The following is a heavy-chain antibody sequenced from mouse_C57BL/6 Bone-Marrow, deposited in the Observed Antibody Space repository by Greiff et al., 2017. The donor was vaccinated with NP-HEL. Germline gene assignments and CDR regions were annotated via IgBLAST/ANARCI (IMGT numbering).Heavy chain of an antibody. CDR1: GYTFTSYW. Sequence: QVQLQQSGAELVKPGASVKLSCKASGYTFTSYWMQWVKQRPGQGLEWIGEIDPSDSYTNYNQKFKGKATLTVDTSSSTAYMQLSSLTSEDSAVYYCAREDYSNLAWFAYWGQGTLFTVSA. D-gene: IGHD2-5*01. J-gene: IGHJ3*01. CDR3: AREDYSNLAWFAY. CDR2: IDPSDSYT. V-gene: IGHV1-50*01.